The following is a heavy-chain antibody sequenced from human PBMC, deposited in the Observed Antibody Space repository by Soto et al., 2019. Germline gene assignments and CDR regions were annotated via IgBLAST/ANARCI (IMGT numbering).Heavy chain of an antibody. CDR1: GFTFTSSA. Sequence: QMQLVQSGPEVKKPGTSVKVSCKASGFTFTSSAVQWVRQARGQRLEWIGWIVVGSGNTNYAQKFQERVTITRDMSTSTAYMELSSLRSGDTAVYYCAADTARWDFDFWGQGTLVTVSS. V-gene: IGHV1-58*01. CDR3: AADTARWDFDF. D-gene: IGHD6-6*01. CDR2: IVVGSGNT. J-gene: IGHJ4*02.